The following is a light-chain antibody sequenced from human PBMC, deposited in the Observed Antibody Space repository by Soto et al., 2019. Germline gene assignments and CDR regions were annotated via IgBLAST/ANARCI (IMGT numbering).Light chain of an antibody. CDR3: QQYGNSPWT. V-gene: IGKV3-20*01. CDR1: QSVRSSY. CDR2: GAS. Sequence: EIVLTQSPGTLSLSPGERATLSCRASQSVRSSYLAWYQQKPGQAPRLLIYGASSRATGIPDRLSGSGSGTDFTITISRLEPEDFAVYYCQQYGNSPWTFGQGTKVEI. J-gene: IGKJ1*01.